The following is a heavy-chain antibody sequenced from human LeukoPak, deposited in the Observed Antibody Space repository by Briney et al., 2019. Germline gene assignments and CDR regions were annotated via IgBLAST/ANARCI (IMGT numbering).Heavy chain of an antibody. CDR3: AREQNYYDSSGYYLGPFDY. CDR2: IYTSGST. Sequence: SETLSLTCTVSGGSISSGSYYWSWIRQPAGKGLEWIGRIYTSGSTNYNPSLKSRVTISVDTSKNQFSLKLSPVTAADTAVYYCAREQNYYDSSGYYLGPFDYWGQGTLVTVSS. D-gene: IGHD3-22*01. CDR1: GGSISSGSYY. V-gene: IGHV4-61*02. J-gene: IGHJ4*02.